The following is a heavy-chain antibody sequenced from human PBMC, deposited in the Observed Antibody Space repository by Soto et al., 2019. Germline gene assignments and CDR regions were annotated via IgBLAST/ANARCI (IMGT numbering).Heavy chain of an antibody. CDR1: GGSISSGGYY. J-gene: IGHJ6*02. Sequence: PSETLSLTCTVSGGSISSGGYYWSWIRQHPGKGLEWIGYIYYSGSTYYNPSLKSRVTISVDTSKNQFSLKLSSVTAADTAVYYCARDPRDYGDYLSADYGMDVWGQGTTVTVSS. D-gene: IGHD4-17*01. CDR3: ARDPRDYGDYLSADYGMDV. CDR2: IYYSGST. V-gene: IGHV4-31*03.